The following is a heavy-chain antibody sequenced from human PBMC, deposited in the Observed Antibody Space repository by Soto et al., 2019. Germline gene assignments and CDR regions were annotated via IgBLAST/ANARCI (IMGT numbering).Heavy chain of an antibody. CDR3: ARGSIAASFDY. CDR2: INHSGST. D-gene: IGHD6-6*01. Sequence: SETLSLTCAVYGGSFSGYYWSWIRQPPGRGLEWIGEINHSGSTNYNPSLKSRVTISVDTSKNQFSLKLSSVTAADTAVYYCARGSIAASFDYWGQGTLVTVSS. CDR1: GGSFSGYY. V-gene: IGHV4-34*01. J-gene: IGHJ4*02.